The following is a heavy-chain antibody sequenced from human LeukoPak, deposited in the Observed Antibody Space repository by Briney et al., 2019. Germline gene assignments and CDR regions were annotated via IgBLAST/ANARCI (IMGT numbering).Heavy chain of an antibody. CDR3: ARGITIFGVVTDNDAFDI. Sequence: GGSLRLSCAASGFTFSGYSMNWVRQAPGKGLEWVSSISSSSSYIYYADSVKGRFTISRDNAKNSLYLQMNSLRAEDTAVYYCARGITIFGVVTDNDAFDIWGQGTMVTVSS. CDR2: ISSSSSYI. J-gene: IGHJ3*02. D-gene: IGHD3-3*01. V-gene: IGHV3-21*01. CDR1: GFTFSGYS.